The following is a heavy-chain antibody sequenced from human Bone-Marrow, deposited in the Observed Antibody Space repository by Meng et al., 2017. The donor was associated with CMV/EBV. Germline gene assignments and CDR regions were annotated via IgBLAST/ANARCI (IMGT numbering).Heavy chain of an antibody. J-gene: IGHJ4*02. CDR3: ARGAVDDSSGYYHPLGY. Sequence: GGSLRLSCAASGFTFSSYAMSWVRQAPGKGLEWVSSISSSGFYINDADSVKGRFSISRDNTKNSLHLQMSSLRVEDTAMYYCARGAVDDSSGYYHPLGYWGQGMLVTVSS. D-gene: IGHD3-22*01. CDR1: GFTFSSYA. V-gene: IGHV3-21*01. CDR2: ISSSGFYI.